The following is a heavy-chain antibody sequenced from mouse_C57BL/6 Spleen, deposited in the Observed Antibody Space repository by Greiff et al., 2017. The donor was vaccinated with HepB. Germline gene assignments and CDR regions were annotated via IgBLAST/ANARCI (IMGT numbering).Heavy chain of an antibody. Sequence: EVKLQESGPELVKPGASVKIPCKASGYTFTDYNMDWVKQSHGKSLEWIGDINPNNGGTIYNQKFKGKATLTVDKSSSTAYMELRSLTSEDTAVYYCARGGYYVDYYAMDYWGQGTSVTVSS. CDR2: INPNNGGT. D-gene: IGHD2-3*01. J-gene: IGHJ4*01. V-gene: IGHV1-18*01. CDR1: GYTFTDYN. CDR3: ARGGYYVDYYAMDY.